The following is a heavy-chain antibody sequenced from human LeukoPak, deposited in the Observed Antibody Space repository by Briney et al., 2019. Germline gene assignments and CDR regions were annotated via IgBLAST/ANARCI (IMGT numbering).Heavy chain of an antibody. D-gene: IGHD1-26*01. CDR3: ARAPRSGSYRYYFDY. J-gene: IGHJ4*02. CDR1: GGSISSYY. V-gene: IGHV4-4*07. CDR2: IYTSGST. Sequence: SQTLSLTCTVSGGSISSYYWSWIRQPAGKGLEWIGRIYTSGSTNYNPSLKSRVTMSVDTSKNQFSLKLSSVTAADTAVYYCARAPRSGSYRYYFDYWGQGTLVTVSS.